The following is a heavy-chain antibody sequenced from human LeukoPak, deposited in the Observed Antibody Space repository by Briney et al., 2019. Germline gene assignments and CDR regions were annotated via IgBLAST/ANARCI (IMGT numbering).Heavy chain of an antibody. J-gene: IGHJ3*02. V-gene: IGHV3-21*01. D-gene: IGHD5-18*01. Sequence: GGSLRLSCAASGFTFSSYSMNWVRQAPGKGLEWVSSISSSSSYIYYADSVKGRFTISRDNAKNSLYLQMNSLRAEDTAVYYCARERDTAMVTDAFDIWGQGTMVTVPS. CDR3: ARERDTAMVTDAFDI. CDR2: ISSSSSYI. CDR1: GFTFSSYS.